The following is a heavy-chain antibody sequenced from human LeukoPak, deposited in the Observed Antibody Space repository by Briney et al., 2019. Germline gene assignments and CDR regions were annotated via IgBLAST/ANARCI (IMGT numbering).Heavy chain of an antibody. Sequence: GGSLRLSCAASGFTFSDHYMDWVRQAPGKGLEWVGRTRNKANSYNTEYAASVKGRLTISRDDSKNSLYLQISSLKAEQTAVYYCARGDSGSYYWGQGTLVTVSS. CDR3: ARGDSGSYY. V-gene: IGHV3-72*01. D-gene: IGHD1-26*01. CDR1: GFTFSDHY. CDR2: TRNKANSYNT. J-gene: IGHJ4*02.